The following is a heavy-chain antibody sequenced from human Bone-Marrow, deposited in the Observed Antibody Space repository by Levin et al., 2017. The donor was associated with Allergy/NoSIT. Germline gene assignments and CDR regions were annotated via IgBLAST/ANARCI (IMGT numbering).Heavy chain of an antibody. D-gene: IGHD1-26*01. CDR1: GGSISPYY. CDR3: ARTIVGATKFFMWGIDV. J-gene: IGHJ6*02. Sequence: GSLRLSCNVSGGSISPYYWSWIREPPGKGLEWIGYIYSSGSTKYNPAFKSRVTISIDTSKNQISLKLSSLSAADTAVYYCARTIVGATKFFMWGIDVWGQGTTVTVSS. CDR2: IYSSGST. V-gene: IGHV4-59*01.